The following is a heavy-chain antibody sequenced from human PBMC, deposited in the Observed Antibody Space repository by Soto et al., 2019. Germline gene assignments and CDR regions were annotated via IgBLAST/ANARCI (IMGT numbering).Heavy chain of an antibody. CDR1: GGSISSYY. D-gene: IGHD6-6*01. J-gene: IGHJ6*02. V-gene: IGHV4-59*01. Sequence: PSETLSLTCTVSGGSISSYYWSWIRQPPGKGLEWIGYIYYSGSTNYNPSLKSRVTISVDTSKNQFSLKLSSVTAADTAVYYCARVDSSCVGSGYYYYCDGMDVWGQGTTVTVSS. CDR2: IYYSGST. CDR3: ARVDSSCVGSGYYYYCDGMDV.